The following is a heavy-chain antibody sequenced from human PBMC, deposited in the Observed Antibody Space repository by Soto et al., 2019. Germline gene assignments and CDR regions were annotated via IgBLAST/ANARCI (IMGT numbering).Heavy chain of an antibody. CDR1: GFTFSDYY. CDR2: ISSSSSYT. CDR3: AREDGTMVRGVKGMDV. V-gene: IGHV3-11*06. D-gene: IGHD3-10*01. J-gene: IGHJ6*02. Sequence: PGGSLRLSCAASGFTFSDYYMSWIRQAPGKGLEWVSYISSSSSYTNYADSVKGRFTISRDNAKNSLYLQMNSLRAEDTAVYYCAREDGTMVRGVKGMDVWGQGTTVTVSS.